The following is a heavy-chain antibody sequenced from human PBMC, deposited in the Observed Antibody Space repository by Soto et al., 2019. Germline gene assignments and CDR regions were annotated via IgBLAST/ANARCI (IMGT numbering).Heavy chain of an antibody. D-gene: IGHD3-3*01. CDR3: ASEKTDHYNFRRPPNWFDS. Sequence: GASVKVSCKASGGTFSSYTISWVRQAPGQGLEWMGRIIPILGIANYAQKFQGRVTITADKSTSTAYMELSSLRSEDTAVYYCASEKTDHYNFRRPPNWFDSRGQGTLLTVS. CDR2: IIPILGIA. J-gene: IGHJ5*01. CDR1: GGTFSSYT. V-gene: IGHV1-69*02.